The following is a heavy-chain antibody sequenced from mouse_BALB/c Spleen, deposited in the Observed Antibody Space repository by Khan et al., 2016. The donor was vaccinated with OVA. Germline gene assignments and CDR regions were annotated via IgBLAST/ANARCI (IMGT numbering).Heavy chain of an antibody. CDR2: IYPGNTDT. CDR3: TRRNWDFAWFAY. V-gene: IGHV1-5*01. D-gene: IGHD4-1*01. J-gene: IGHJ3*01. CDR1: GYTFTSYW. Sequence: EVQLQQSGTVLARPGASVKMSCKASGYTFTSYWMHWVKQRPGQGLEWIGDIYPGNTDTNYNQKFKGKAKLTAVTSTSTAYLELYSLTNEDSAFYYCTRRNWDFAWFAYWGQGTLVTVSA.